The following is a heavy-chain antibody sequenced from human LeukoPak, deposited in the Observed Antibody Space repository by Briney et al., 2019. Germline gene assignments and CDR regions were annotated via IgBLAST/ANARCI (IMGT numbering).Heavy chain of an antibody. CDR2: INPNSGGT. J-gene: IGHJ4*02. V-gene: IGHV1-2*06. CDR1: GYTFTGYY. Sequence: GASVKVSCKASGYTFTGYYMHWVRQAPGQGLEWMGRINPNSGGTNYAQKFQGRVTMTRDTSISTAYMELGRLRSDDTAVYYCARDHEYYYDSSGFDYWGQGTLVTVSS. D-gene: IGHD3-22*01. CDR3: ARDHEYYYDSSGFDY.